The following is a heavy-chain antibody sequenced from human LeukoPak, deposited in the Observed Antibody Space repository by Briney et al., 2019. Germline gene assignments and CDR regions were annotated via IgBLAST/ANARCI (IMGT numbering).Heavy chain of an antibody. Sequence: ASVKVSSKASGYTFTRYGISWVRQAPGQGLEWMGWISAYNGNTKNVQKVQDRVTMTTDTSTSTAYMELRSLRSDDTAVYYCARDYSGTYFDSWGQGTLVTVSS. CDR2: ISAYNGNT. CDR1: GYTFTRYG. V-gene: IGHV1-18*01. D-gene: IGHD1-26*01. J-gene: IGHJ4*02. CDR3: ARDYSGTYFDS.